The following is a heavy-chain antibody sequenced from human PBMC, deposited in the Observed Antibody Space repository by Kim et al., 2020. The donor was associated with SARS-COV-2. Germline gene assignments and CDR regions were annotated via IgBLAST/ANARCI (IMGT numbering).Heavy chain of an antibody. D-gene: IGHD4-17*01. V-gene: IGHV4-39*07. CDR2: T. Sequence: TYYNPSLKSRVIISVDTPKNKFSLKLSSVTAADTAVYYCARLRNDAFDIWGQGTMVTVSS. CDR3: ARLRNDAFDI. J-gene: IGHJ3*02.